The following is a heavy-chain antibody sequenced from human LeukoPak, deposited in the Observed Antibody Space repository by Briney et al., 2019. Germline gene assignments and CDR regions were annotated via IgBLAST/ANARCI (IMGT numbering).Heavy chain of an antibody. V-gene: IGHV4-59*01. J-gene: IGHJ4*02. D-gene: IGHD2-8*01. Sequence: SETLSLTCTVSGGFMSSYDWRWIRQPPGKGLEWIGYIYYSGSTNYNPSPKSRVTISVDTSKNQFSLKLSSVTAADTAVYYCARTKYFCTNGVCSSDYWGQGTLVTVSS. CDR2: IYYSGST. CDR1: GGFMSSYD. CDR3: ARTKYFCTNGVCSSDY.